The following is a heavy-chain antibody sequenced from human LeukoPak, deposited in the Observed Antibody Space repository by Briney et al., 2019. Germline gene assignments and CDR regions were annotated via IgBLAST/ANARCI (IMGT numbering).Heavy chain of an antibody. V-gene: IGHV3-23*01. CDR1: GFTFSSHA. J-gene: IGHJ4*02. Sequence: GGSLRLSCAASGFTFSSHAMSWVRQAPGKGLEWVSAISGSGGSTYYADSVKGRFTISRDNSKNTLFLQMNSLRAEDTAVYYCAKTDYDSSGYYYFDYWGQGTLVTVSS. CDR2: ISGSGGST. CDR3: AKTDYDSSGYYYFDY. D-gene: IGHD3-22*01.